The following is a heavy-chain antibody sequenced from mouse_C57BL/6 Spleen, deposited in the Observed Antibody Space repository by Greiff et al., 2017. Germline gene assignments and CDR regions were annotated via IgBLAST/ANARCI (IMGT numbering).Heavy chain of an antibody. CDR3: AISNYEYDDGDY. V-gene: IGHV1-22*01. Sequence: VQLQQSGPELVKPGASVKMSCKASGYPFTDYNMHWVKQSHGKSLEWIGYINPNNGGTSYNQKFKGKATLTVNKSSSTAYMELRSLTSEDSAVYYCAISNYEYDDGDYWGQGTTLTVSS. D-gene: IGHD2-4*01. J-gene: IGHJ2*01. CDR1: GYPFTDYN. CDR2: INPNNGGT.